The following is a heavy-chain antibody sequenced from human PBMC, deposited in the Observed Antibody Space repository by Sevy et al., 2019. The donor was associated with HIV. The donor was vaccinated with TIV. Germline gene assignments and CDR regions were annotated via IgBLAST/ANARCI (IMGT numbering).Heavy chain of an antibody. Sequence: GGSLRLSCAASGFTFSSYGMHWVRQAPGKGLEWVASIRYDGSNKYYADSVKGRFTISRDNSKNTLYLQMNSLRAEDTAVYYCAKAPIVVVPAAMPDYYYGMDVWGQGTTVTVSS. D-gene: IGHD2-2*01. V-gene: IGHV3-30*02. CDR3: AKAPIVVVPAAMPDYYYGMDV. CDR2: IRYDGSNK. CDR1: GFTFSSYG. J-gene: IGHJ6*02.